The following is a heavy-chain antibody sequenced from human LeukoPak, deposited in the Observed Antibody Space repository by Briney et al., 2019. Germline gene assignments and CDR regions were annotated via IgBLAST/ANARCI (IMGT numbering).Heavy chain of an antibody. CDR1: GGSFSGYY. J-gene: IGHJ5*02. CDR2: INHSGST. CDR3: ARHFLGRSGWYGSNWFDP. V-gene: IGHV4-34*01. D-gene: IGHD6-19*01. Sequence: PSETLSLTCAVYGGSFSGYYWSWIRQPPGKGLEWIGEINHSGSTNYNPSLKSRVTISVDTSKNQFSLKLSSVTAADTAVYYCARHFLGRSGWYGSNWFDPWGQGTLVTVSS.